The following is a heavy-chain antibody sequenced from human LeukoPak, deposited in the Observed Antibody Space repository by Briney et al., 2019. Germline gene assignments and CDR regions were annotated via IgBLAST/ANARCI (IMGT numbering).Heavy chain of an antibody. CDR2: INWNGGST. CDR1: GFTFDDYG. D-gene: IGHD2-2*01. Sequence: GGSLRLSCAASGFTFDDYGMSWVRQAPGKGLEWVSGINWNGGSTGYADSVKGRFTISRDNAKNSLYLQMNSLRAEDTALYYCAREVRDCSSTSCRYYYYYYYMDVWGRGTTVTVSS. V-gene: IGHV3-20*04. J-gene: IGHJ6*03. CDR3: AREVRDCSSTSCRYYYYYYYMDV.